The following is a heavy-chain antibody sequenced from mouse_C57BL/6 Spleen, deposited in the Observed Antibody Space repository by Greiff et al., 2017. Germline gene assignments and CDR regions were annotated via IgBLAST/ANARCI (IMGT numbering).Heavy chain of an antibody. Sequence: QVQLQQPGAELVRPGSSVKLSCKASGYTFTSYWMHWVKQRPIQGLEWIGNIDPSDSETHYNQKFKDKATLTVDKSSSTAYMQLSSLTSEDSAVYYCARGGREYYFDYWGQGTTLTVSS. CDR2: IDPSDSET. D-gene: IGHD3-3*01. V-gene: IGHV1-52*01. CDR1: GYTFTSYW. CDR3: ARGGREYYFDY. J-gene: IGHJ2*01.